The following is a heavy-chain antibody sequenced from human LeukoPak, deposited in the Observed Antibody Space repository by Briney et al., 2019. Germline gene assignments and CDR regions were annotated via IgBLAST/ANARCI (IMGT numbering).Heavy chain of an antibody. J-gene: IGHJ4*02. D-gene: IGHD1-20*01. CDR2: NYYIRST. CDR1: GSTISSYH. V-gene: IGHV4-59*01. Sequence: SETLSLNCTVSGSTISSYHWRWIRPPPGMGLVWIVYNYYIRSTNYNASLKGRVTISIRTPKKQFSQMLSSVTAADSAVYYYSRHNCGDPRTNFFDYWGQGTLVTVSS. CDR3: SRHNCGDPRTNFFDY.